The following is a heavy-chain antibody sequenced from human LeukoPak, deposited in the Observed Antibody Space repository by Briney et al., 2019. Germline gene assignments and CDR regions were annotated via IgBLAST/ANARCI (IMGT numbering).Heavy chain of an antibody. CDR2: IYYSGST. D-gene: IGHD6-13*01. CDR1: GGSISSGDYY. V-gene: IGHV4-30-4*01. J-gene: IGHJ5*02. Sequence: PSRTLSLTCTVSGGSISSGDYYWSWIRQPPGKGLEWIGYIYYSGSTYYNPSLKSRVTISVDTSKNQFSLKLSSVTAADTAVYYCARGPAPGIAAAGTRAGWFDPWGQGTLVTVSS. CDR3: ARGPAPGIAAAGTRAGWFDP.